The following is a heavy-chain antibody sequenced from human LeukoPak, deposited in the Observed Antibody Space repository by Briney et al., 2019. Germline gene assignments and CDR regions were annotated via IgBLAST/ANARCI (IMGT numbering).Heavy chain of an antibody. V-gene: IGHV4-30-4*08. Sequence: SETLSLTCTVSGGSISSGDYYWSWIRQPSGKGLEWIGYIYYSGSTYYNPSLKSRVTISVDTSKNQFSLKLSSVTAADTAVYYCARAVGDFWSGYSAFDIWGQGTMVTVSS. CDR3: ARAVGDFWSGYSAFDI. J-gene: IGHJ3*02. CDR1: GGSISSGDYY. D-gene: IGHD3-3*01. CDR2: IYYSGST.